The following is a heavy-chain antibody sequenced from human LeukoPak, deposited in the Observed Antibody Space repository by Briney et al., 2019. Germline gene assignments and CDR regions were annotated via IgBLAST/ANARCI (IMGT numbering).Heavy chain of an antibody. CDR1: GGSFSGYY. Sequence: KSSETLSLTCAVYGGSFSGYYWSWIRQPPGKGLEWIGEINHSGSTNYNPSLKRRVTISVDTSKNQFSLKLSSVTAADTAVYYCAREQGNWFDPWGQGTLVTVSS. CDR2: INHSGST. J-gene: IGHJ5*02. V-gene: IGHV4-34*01. CDR3: AREQGNWFDP.